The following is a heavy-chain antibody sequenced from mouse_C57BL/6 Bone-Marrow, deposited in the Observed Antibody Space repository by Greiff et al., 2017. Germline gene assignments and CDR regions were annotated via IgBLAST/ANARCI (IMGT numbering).Heavy chain of an antibody. CDR1: GFNIKDDY. Sequence: VQLQQSGAELVRPGASVKLSCTASGFNIKDDYMHWVKQRPEQGLEWIGWIDPENGDTEYTSKFQGKATITADTSSNTAYLQLSSLTSEDTAVYYCTTCYGSSCLRYFDVWGTGTTVTVSS. J-gene: IGHJ1*03. V-gene: IGHV14-4*01. D-gene: IGHD1-1*01. CDR2: IDPENGDT. CDR3: TTCYGSSCLRYFDV.